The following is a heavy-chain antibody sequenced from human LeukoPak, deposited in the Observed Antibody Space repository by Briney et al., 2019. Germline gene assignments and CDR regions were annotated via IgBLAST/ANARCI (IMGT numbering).Heavy chain of an antibody. V-gene: IGHV3-33*01. CDR1: GFTFSRYG. CDR3: ARGRGVVVIAYFDY. CDR2: ILLDGSKE. Sequence: GGSLRLSCVASGFTFSRYGMHWVRQAPGKGREWVAVILLDGSKEFYTDSVKGRFTISRDNSKNTLYLQMNSLRAEDTAVYYCARGRGVVVIAYFDYWGQGTLVTVSS. D-gene: IGHD3-22*01. J-gene: IGHJ4*02.